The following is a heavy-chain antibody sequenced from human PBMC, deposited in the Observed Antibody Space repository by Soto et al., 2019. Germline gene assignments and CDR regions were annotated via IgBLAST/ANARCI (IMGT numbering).Heavy chain of an antibody. CDR3: AVYIAGAGGDGY. Sequence: QVQLQESGPGLVKPSETLSLTCTVSGGSVSSGSYHWTWIRQPPGKGLEWIGQSGSTNYNPSLKTRITLTAATSKNQFSLNLSSVTAADTAVYYCAVYIAGAGGDGYWGQGTLVTVSS. CDR1: GGSVSSGSYH. J-gene: IGHJ4*02. D-gene: IGHD6-19*01. V-gene: IGHV4-61*01. CDR2: QSGST.